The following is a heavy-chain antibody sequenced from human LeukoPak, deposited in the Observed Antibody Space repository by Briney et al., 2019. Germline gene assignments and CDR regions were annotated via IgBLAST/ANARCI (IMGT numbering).Heavy chain of an antibody. CDR2: INHSGST. Sequence: ETLSLTCAVYGGSFSGYYWSWIRQPPGKGLEWIGEINHSGSTSYNPSLKSRVTISVDTSKNQFSLKLSSVTAADTAVYYCALGAVVVPAAIYWGQGTLVTVSS. CDR3: ALGAVVVPAAIY. J-gene: IGHJ4*02. CDR1: GGSFSGYY. D-gene: IGHD2-2*01. V-gene: IGHV4-34*01.